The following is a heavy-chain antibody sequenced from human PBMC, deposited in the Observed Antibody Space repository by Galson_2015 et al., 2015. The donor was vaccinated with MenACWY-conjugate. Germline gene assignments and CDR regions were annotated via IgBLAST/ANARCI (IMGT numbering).Heavy chain of an antibody. D-gene: IGHD2-2*01. Sequence: SLRLSCAASGFTFSSYAMSWVRQAPGKGLEWVSAISGSGGSTYYADSVKGRFTISRDNSKNTLYLQMNSLGAEDTAVYYCAKGVLPAAMHYYYYGMDVWGQGTTVTVSS. CDR2: ISGSGGST. V-gene: IGHV3-23*01. CDR3: AKGVLPAAMHYYYYGMDV. J-gene: IGHJ6*02. CDR1: GFTFSSYA.